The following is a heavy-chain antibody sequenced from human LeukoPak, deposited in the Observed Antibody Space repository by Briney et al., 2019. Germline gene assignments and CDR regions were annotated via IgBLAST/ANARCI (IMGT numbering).Heavy chain of an antibody. CDR3: ARGGPLQYLPYYYYYMDV. CDR1: GYTFTSYY. D-gene: IGHD3-9*01. V-gene: IGHV1-46*01. J-gene: IGHJ6*03. CDR2: INPSGGST. Sequence: ASVKVSCKASGYTFTSYYMHWVRQAPRQGLEWMGIINPSGGSTSYAQRFQGRVTMARDTSTSTVYMELSSLRSEDTAVYSCARGGPLQYLPYYYYYMDVWGKGTTVTISS.